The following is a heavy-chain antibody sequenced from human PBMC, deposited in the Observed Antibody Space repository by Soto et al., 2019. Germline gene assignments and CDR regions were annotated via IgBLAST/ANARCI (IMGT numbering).Heavy chain of an antibody. CDR3: ARDPGYCSGGSCYEMHFDY. CDR1: GFTYTSYY. J-gene: IGHJ4*02. D-gene: IGHD2-15*01. CDR2: INPSGGST. V-gene: IGHV1-46*03. Sequence: GASVKASSKASGFTYTSYYMHWARQAHGQGLEWMGIINPSGGSTSYAQKFQGRVTMTRDTSTSTVYMELSSLRSEDTAVYYCARDPGYCSGGSCYEMHFDYWGQGTLVTVSS.